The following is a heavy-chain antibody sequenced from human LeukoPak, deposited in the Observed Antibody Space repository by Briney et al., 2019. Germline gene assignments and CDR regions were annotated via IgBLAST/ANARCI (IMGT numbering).Heavy chain of an antibody. CDR3: AKMSRIYSNSKLDY. V-gene: IGHV3-23*01. CDR2: ISGSGGST. J-gene: IGHJ4*02. D-gene: IGHD4-11*01. Sequence: SGGSLRLSCAASGFTFSSYAMSWVRQAPGKGLEWVSAISGSGGSTYYADSVKGRFTISRDNSKNTLYLQMNSLRAEDTAVYYCAKMSRIYSNSKLDYWGQGTLGTVSS. CDR1: GFTFSSYA.